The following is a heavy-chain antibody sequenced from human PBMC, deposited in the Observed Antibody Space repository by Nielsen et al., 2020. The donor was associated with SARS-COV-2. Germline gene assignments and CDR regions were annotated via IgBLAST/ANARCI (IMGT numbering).Heavy chain of an antibody. CDR1: GYSFTSYW. D-gene: IGHD3-3*01. V-gene: IGHV5-10-1*01. J-gene: IGHJ6*03. CDR2: IDPSDSYT. CDR3: ARHGGLFYMDV. Sequence: GGSLRLSCKGSGYSFTSYWIGWVRQMPGKGLEWMGRIDPSDSYTNYSPSFQGHVTISADKSISTAYLQWSSLKASDTAMYYCARHGGLFYMDVWGKGTTVTVSS.